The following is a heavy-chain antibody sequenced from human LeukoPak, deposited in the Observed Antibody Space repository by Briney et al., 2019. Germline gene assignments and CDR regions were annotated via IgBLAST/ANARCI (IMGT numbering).Heavy chain of an antibody. CDR2: INHSGST. J-gene: IGHJ5*02. D-gene: IGHD2-2*01. Sequence: SETLSLTCAVYGGSFSGYYWSWIRQPPGKGLEWIGEINHSGSTNYNPSLKSRVTMSVDTSKNQFSLKLSSVTAADTAVYYCAREGGYCSSTSCYNWFDPWGQGTLVTVSS. V-gene: IGHV4-34*01. CDR3: AREGGYCSSTSCYNWFDP. CDR1: GGSFSGYY.